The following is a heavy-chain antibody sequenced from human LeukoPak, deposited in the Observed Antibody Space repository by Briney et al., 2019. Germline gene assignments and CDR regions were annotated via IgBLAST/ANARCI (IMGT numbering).Heavy chain of an antibody. V-gene: IGHV1-2*04. CDR1: GYTFTGYY. J-gene: IGHJ3*02. Sequence: GASVKVSCKASGYTFTGYYMHWVRQAPGQGLEWMGWINPNSGGTNYAQKFQGWVTMTRDTSISTAYMELSRLRSDDTAVYYCARDLGSSDYDAFDIWGQGTMVTVSS. D-gene: IGHD6-19*01. CDR3: ARDLGSSDYDAFDI. CDR2: INPNSGGT.